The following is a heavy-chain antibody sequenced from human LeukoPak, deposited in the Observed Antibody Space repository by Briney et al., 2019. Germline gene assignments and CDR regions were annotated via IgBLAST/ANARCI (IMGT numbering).Heavy chain of an antibody. J-gene: IGHJ4*02. Sequence: GGSLRLPCAASEFTFSSYGMHWVRQAPGKGLEWVAVIWYDGSNKYYADSVKGRFTISRDNSKNTLYLQMNSLRAEDTAVYYCARDAVPYSSSWYPYYWGQGTLVTVSS. D-gene: IGHD6-13*01. V-gene: IGHV3-33*01. CDR3: ARDAVPYSSSWYPYY. CDR2: IWYDGSNK. CDR1: EFTFSSYG.